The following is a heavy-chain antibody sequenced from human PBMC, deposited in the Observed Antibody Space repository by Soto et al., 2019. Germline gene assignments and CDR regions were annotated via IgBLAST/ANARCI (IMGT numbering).Heavy chain of an antibody. CDR1: GFIFENFG. CDR2: ISGSGFKK. D-gene: IGHD1-26*01. CDR3: AKNQGVELVPLATVDWFDP. J-gene: IGHJ5*02. Sequence: GGSLRLSCAASGFIFENFGMSWVRQAPGKGLEWISSISGSGFKKYFADSVKGRFTISRDNSKSTVYLELNNLSAEDTAVYHCAKNQGVELVPLATVDWFDPWGQGSVVTVSS. V-gene: IGHV3-23*01.